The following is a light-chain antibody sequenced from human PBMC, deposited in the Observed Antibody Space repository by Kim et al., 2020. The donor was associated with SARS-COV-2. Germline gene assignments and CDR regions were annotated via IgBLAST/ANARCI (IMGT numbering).Light chain of an antibody. J-gene: IGKJ2*01. Sequence: ASVGDRVIITCRASQGIRNDLGWYQQKPGEAPKRLIYGATTLQSGVPSRFSGSGSGTDFTLTISSLQPEDFATYYCLQHNTYPYTFGQGTKLEI. CDR1: QGIRND. CDR3: LQHNTYPYT. V-gene: IGKV1-17*01. CDR2: GAT.